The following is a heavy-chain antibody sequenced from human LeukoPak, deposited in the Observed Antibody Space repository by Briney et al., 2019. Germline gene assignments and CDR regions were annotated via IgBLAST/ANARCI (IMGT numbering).Heavy chain of an antibody. CDR2: INPSGGST. CDR1: GYTFTGHY. J-gene: IGHJ5*02. Sequence: ASVKVSCKASGYTFTGHYMHWVRQAPGQGLEWMGIINPSGGSTSYAQKFQGRVTMTRDTSTSTVYMELSSLRSEDTAVYYCAASAAIQSWFDPWGQGTLDTVSS. CDR3: AASAAIQSWFDP. V-gene: IGHV1-46*01. D-gene: IGHD2-2*01.